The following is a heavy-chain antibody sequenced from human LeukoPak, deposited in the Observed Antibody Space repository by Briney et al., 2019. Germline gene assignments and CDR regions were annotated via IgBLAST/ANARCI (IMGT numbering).Heavy chain of an antibody. Sequence: PGGSLRLSCAASGFTFSSYAMSWVRQAPGKGLEWVANINQDGSEKYYVDSVKGRFTISRDNAKNPLYLQMNSLRAEDTAVFYCARGVGGADYWGQGTLVTVSS. V-gene: IGHV3-7*01. CDR3: ARGVGGADY. J-gene: IGHJ4*02. D-gene: IGHD2-21*01. CDR1: GFTFSSYA. CDR2: INQDGSEK.